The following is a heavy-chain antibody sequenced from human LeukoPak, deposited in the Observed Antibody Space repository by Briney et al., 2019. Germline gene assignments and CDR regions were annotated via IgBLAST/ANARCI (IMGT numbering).Heavy chain of an antibody. D-gene: IGHD5-12*01. CDR1: GGSISSYY. CDR3: ARVASSHSGYDLYYYYYGMDV. Sequence: MASGTLSLTCTVSGGSISSYYWSWIRQPPGKGLEWIGYIYYSGSTNYNPSLKSRVTISVDTSKNQFSLKLSSVTAADTAVYYCARVASSHSGYDLYYYYYGMDVWGQGTTVTVFS. J-gene: IGHJ6*02. CDR2: IYYSGST. V-gene: IGHV4-59*01.